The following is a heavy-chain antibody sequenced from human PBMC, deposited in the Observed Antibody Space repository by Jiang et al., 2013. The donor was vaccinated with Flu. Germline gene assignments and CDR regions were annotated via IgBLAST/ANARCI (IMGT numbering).Heavy chain of an antibody. V-gene: IGHV3-11*04. D-gene: IGHD4-17*01. CDR3: ARDHHGDYFFDY. CDR2: ISNSGSII. J-gene: IGHJ4*02. Sequence: EWLAYISNSGSIIYYADSVKGRFTISRDNAKNSLYLQVSSLRAEDTALYYCARDHHGDYFFDYWGQGTLVTVSS.